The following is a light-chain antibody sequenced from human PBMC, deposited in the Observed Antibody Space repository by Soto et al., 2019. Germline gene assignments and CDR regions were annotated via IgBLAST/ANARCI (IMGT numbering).Light chain of an antibody. J-gene: IGKJ5*01. Sequence: VMRQSKETLSVSRGERPTLSCRASQSVSYNLAWYQQKPGQAPRLLISYASSRATGIPARFSGSGSGTDFTRMICSQQCEDYPVYYWPPYYNWLRFAQGTRLDIK. CDR1: QSVSYN. CDR3: PPYYNWLR. V-gene: IGKV3-15*01. CDR2: YAS.